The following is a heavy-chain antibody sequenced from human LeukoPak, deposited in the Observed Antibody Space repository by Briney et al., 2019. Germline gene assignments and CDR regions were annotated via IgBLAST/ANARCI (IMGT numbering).Heavy chain of an antibody. CDR2: IKQDGSEE. CDR1: GFTFNNYW. J-gene: IGHJ4*02. Sequence: GRSLRLSCAASGFTFNNYWMSWVRQAPGKGLEWVANIKQDGSEENYVDSVKGRFTISRDNAKNSMYLQVNSLRVEDMAVYYCARSGSDFDYWGQGTLVTVSS. D-gene: IGHD1-26*01. CDR3: ARSGSDFDY. V-gene: IGHV3-7*01.